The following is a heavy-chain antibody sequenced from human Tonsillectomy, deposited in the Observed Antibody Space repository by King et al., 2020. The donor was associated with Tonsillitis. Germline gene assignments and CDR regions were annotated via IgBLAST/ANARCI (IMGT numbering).Heavy chain of an antibody. CDR3: ARAWWETGHFDY. Sequence: VQLVESGGGLVQPGGSLRLSCAASGFTVSSNYMSWVRQAPGKGLEWVSGIYSGGSTYYADSVKGRFTISRHNTKNTLYLKMNSLRAEDTAVYYFARAWWETGHFDYWGQGTLVTVSS. V-gene: IGHV3-53*04. CDR2: IYSGGST. J-gene: IGHJ4*02. CDR1: GFTVSSNY. D-gene: IGHD2-8*02.